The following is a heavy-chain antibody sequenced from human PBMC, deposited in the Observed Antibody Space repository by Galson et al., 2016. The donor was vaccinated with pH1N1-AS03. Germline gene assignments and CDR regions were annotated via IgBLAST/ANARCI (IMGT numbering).Heavy chain of an antibody. J-gene: IGHJ5*02. CDR1: GFTISKYG. D-gene: IGHD3-22*01. V-gene: IGHV3-33*01. CDR2: IWNDGGTT. Sequence: SLRLSCAASGFTISKYGMHWVRQAPGKGLEWMAIIWNDGGTTHYADSVKGRFTISRDNSKNTLYLQMNSLRGEDTAVYYCVRDDDSSGYYPDPWGRGTLVTVPS. CDR3: VRDDDSSGYYPDP.